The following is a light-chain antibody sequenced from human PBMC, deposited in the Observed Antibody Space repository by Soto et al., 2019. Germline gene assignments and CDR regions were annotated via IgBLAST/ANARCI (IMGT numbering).Light chain of an antibody. J-gene: IGKJ1*01. Sequence: DIQMTQSPSSLSASVGDRVTITCRASQSISIYLIWYQQKPGKAPKLLIYATSSLQSGVPSRFSGSGSGTDFTLTISSLQPEDFATYYCQQSYSTPPGTFGQGTKVDIK. CDR1: QSISIY. CDR2: ATS. V-gene: IGKV1-39*01. CDR3: QQSYSTPPGT.